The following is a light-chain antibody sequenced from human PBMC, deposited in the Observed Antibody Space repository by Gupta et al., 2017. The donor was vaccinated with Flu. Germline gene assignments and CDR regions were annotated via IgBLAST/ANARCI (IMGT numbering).Light chain of an antibody. J-gene: IGKJ4*01. CDR1: QSVRSSY. CDR3: QQYGSS. V-gene: IGKV3-20*01. Sequence: EIVLTQSPRNRSLSPGERATLSCRASQSVRSSYLAWYQQKPGQAPRLLIYGASSRATGIPDRVSGSGYGTCCTRIISRLEPEDSAGEDWQQYGSSFGGGTKVEIK. CDR2: GAS.